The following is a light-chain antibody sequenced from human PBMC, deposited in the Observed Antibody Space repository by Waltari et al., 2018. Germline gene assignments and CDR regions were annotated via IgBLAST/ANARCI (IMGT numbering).Light chain of an antibody. CDR1: QSLRHLNGYNY. CDR2: LGS. V-gene: IGKV2-28*01. Sequence: EIVMTQSPLSLPVTPGEPASISCRSSQSLRHLNGYNYLDWYLQKPGQSPKLLIYLGSSRASGVPGRFSGSGLGTDFTLLISRVEADDVGVYYCMQARQTPFTFGQGTKLEI. CDR3: MQARQTPFT. J-gene: IGKJ2*01.